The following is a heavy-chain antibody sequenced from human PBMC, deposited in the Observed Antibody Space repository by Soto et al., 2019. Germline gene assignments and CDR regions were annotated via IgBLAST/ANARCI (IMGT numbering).Heavy chain of an antibody. Sequence: QVQLVQSGAEVKKPGSSVKVSCKASGGTFSSYAISWVRQAPGQGLEWMGGIIPIFGTADYAQKFQGRVTITADESTSTAYMELSSLRSEDTAVYYCAGAYCGGDCPAGYFQHWGQGTLVTVSS. V-gene: IGHV1-69*12. J-gene: IGHJ1*01. CDR1: GGTFSSYA. D-gene: IGHD2-21*02. CDR3: AGAYCGGDCPAGYFQH. CDR2: IIPIFGTA.